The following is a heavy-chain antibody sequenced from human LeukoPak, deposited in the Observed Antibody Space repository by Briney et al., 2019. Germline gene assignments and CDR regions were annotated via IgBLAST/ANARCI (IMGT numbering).Heavy chain of an antibody. Sequence: GRSLRLSCAASGFTFSDYSMNWVRQAPVKGLEWVASTSSNSEYIHYADSVKGRFTIFRDNAKSSLHLQMNSLRAEDTAVYYCASSPYGPNSSGYYPLGHWGQGTLVTVSS. V-gene: IGHV3-21*01. CDR1: GFTFSDYS. J-gene: IGHJ4*02. D-gene: IGHD3-22*01. CDR2: TSSNSEYI. CDR3: ASSPYGPNSSGYYPLGH.